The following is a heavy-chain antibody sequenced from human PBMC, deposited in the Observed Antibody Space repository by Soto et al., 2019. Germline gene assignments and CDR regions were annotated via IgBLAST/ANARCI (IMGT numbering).Heavy chain of an antibody. Sequence: ASVKVSCKASGYTFSDYYIHWVRQAPGQGLEWMGWINPNSGGTKYAPKFQGGVTMTRDTSITTAYMELSRLRSGDTAVYYCAREPATAKPEGVDFWGQGTLVTVSS. D-gene: IGHD1-1*01. CDR2: INPNSGGT. V-gene: IGHV1-2*02. CDR1: GYTFSDYY. CDR3: AREPATAKPEGVDF. J-gene: IGHJ4*02.